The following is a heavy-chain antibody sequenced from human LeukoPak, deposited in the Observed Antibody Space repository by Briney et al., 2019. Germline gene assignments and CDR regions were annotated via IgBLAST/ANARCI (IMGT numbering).Heavy chain of an antibody. D-gene: IGHD4-17*01. J-gene: IGHJ2*01. CDR3: ARDAGDYGRPYWCFDL. Sequence: TGGSLRLSCAASGFTFSSYAKHWVRQAPGKGLEWVAVISYDGSNKYYAGSVKGRFTISRDNSKNTLYLQMNSLRAEDTAVYYCARDAGDYGRPYWCFDLWGRGTLVTVSS. CDR2: ISYDGSNK. CDR1: GFTFSSYA. V-gene: IGHV3-30-3*01.